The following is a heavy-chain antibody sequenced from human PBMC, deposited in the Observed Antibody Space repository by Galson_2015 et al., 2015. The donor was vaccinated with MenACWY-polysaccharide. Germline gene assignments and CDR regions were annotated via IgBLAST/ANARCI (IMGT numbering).Heavy chain of an antibody. Sequence: SETLSLTCAVSDYSIRSGYFWGWIRQPPGKGLEWIASIFHSGTTYYNPSLKSRVTISVDTSKNQFSLKLSSVTAADTAVYYRARVEKYSGSFYILYWGQGTLGTVSS. V-gene: IGHV4-38-2*01. D-gene: IGHD1-26*01. CDR1: DYSIRSGYF. J-gene: IGHJ4*02. CDR2: IFHSGTT. CDR3: ARVEKYSGSFYILY.